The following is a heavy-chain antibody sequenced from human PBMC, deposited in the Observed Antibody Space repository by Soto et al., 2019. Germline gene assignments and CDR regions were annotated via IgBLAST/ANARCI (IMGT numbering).Heavy chain of an antibody. Sequence: EVQLVESGGGLVQPGGSLRLSCAASGFTVSSNYMSWVRQAPGKGLEWVSVIYSGGSTYYADSVKGRFTISRDNSKNTLYLQMNSLRAEDTAVYYCASPEEVYSSSWYRFDYWGQGTLVTVSS. V-gene: IGHV3-66*01. CDR3: ASPEEVYSSSWYRFDY. J-gene: IGHJ4*02. D-gene: IGHD6-13*01. CDR2: IYSGGST. CDR1: GFTVSSNY.